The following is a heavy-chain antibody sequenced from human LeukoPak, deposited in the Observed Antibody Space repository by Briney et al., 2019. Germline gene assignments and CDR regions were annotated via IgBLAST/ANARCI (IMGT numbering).Heavy chain of an antibody. Sequence: GESLKISCKGSGYSFTSYWIGWVRQMPGEGLEWMGIIYPGDSDTRYSPSFQGQVTISADKSISTAYLQWSSLKASDTAMYYCARGHDYVWGSYGVYFDYWGQGTLVTVSS. J-gene: IGHJ4*02. CDR2: IYPGDSDT. CDR3: ARGHDYVWGSYGVYFDY. D-gene: IGHD3-16*01. CDR1: GYSFTSYW. V-gene: IGHV5-51*01.